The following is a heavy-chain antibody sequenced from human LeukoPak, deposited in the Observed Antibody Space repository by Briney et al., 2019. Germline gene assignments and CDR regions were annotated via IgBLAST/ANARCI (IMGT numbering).Heavy chain of an antibody. CDR3: ARVKGGIAAAGNYFDY. V-gene: IGHV3-30-3*01. CDR1: GFAFSSYA. CDR2: VSYDGGSK. Sequence: GRSLRLSCAASGFAFSSYAMHWVRQGPGKGLEWVALVSYDGGSKYYADSVKGRITISRDNSKNTLYLQMNSLRTEDTAVYYCARVKGGIAAAGNYFDYWGQGTRVTVSS. D-gene: IGHD6-13*01. J-gene: IGHJ4*02.